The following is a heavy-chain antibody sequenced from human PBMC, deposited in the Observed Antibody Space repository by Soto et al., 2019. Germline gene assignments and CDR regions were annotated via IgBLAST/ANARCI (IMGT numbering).Heavy chain of an antibody. Sequence: QVQLVQSGAEVKKPGSSVKVSCKASGGTFSSYTISWVRQAPGQGLEWMGRIIPILGIANYAQKCQGRVTITADKSTSTAYMELSSLRSEDTAVYYCARGTVDTAMVYYYYGMDVWGQGTTVTVSS. CDR1: GGTFSSYT. J-gene: IGHJ6*02. CDR3: ARGTVDTAMVYYYYGMDV. CDR2: IIPILGIA. D-gene: IGHD5-18*01. V-gene: IGHV1-69*02.